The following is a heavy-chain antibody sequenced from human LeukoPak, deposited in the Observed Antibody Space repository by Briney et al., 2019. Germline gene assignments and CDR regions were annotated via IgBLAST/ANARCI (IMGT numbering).Heavy chain of an antibody. CDR3: ARDRRGADDAFDI. V-gene: IGHV1-69*04. CDR1: GGTFISYT. J-gene: IGHJ3*02. CDR2: IIPILGIA. D-gene: IGHD1-26*01. Sequence: SVKVSCKASGGTFISYTISWVRQAPGQGLEWMGRIIPILGIANYAQKFQGRVTITADKSTSTAYMELSSLRSEDTAVYYCARDRRGADDAFDIWGQGTMVTVSS.